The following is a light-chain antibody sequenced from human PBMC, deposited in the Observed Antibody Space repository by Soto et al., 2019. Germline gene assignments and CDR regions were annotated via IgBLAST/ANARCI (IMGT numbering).Light chain of an antibody. CDR1: NNDIGAYDY. J-gene: IGLJ1*01. CDR3: KSFAASHTYV. Sequence: QSALTQPPSASGSPGQSITISCTGTNNDIGAYDYVSWYQHHPGKAPRLIIYGVAQRPSGVSDRFSGSKSGNTASLTVSGLQAEDEADYYCKSFAASHTYVFGTGTKLTVL. CDR2: GVA. V-gene: IGLV2-8*01.